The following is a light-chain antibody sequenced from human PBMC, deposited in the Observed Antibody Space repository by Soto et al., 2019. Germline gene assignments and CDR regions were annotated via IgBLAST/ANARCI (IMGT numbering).Light chain of an antibody. J-gene: IGLJ1*01. CDR2: EVI. CDR1: NSDVNY. Sequence: QSALTQPASVSGAPGQSITTSCTTTNSDVNYVSWHQQHPGKAPKLMIYEVINRSSGVSARFSGSKSGNTASLTISGLQAEDEADYYCSSSTSSNTFVFGTGTKVTVL. V-gene: IGLV2-14*01. CDR3: SSSTSSNTFV.